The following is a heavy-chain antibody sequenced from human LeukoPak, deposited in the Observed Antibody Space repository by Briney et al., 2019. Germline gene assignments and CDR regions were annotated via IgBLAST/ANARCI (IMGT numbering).Heavy chain of an antibody. Sequence: ASVKVSCKASGYTFTSYGISWVRQAPGQGLEWMGWISAYNGNTNYAQKLQGRVTMTTDTSTSTAYMELRSLRSDDTAVYYCARQHQRSAAAIPASWFDPWGQGTLVTVSS. V-gene: IGHV1-18*01. J-gene: IGHJ5*02. CDR1: GYTFTSYG. CDR3: ARQHQRSAAAIPASWFDP. CDR2: ISAYNGNT. D-gene: IGHD2-2*02.